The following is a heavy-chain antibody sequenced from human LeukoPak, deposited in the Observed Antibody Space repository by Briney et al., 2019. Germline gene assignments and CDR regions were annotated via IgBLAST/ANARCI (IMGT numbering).Heavy chain of an antibody. D-gene: IGHD6-6*01. Sequence: GGSLRLSCAASGFIFSTYAMSWVRQAPGKGLEWVSAISGSGGSTYYADSVKGRFTISRDNSKNTLYLQMNSLRAEDTAVYYCAKMIFSSSSVSSDYWGQGTLVTVSS. CDR2: ISGSGGST. V-gene: IGHV3-23*01. CDR3: AKMIFSSSSVSSDY. J-gene: IGHJ4*02. CDR1: GFIFSTYA.